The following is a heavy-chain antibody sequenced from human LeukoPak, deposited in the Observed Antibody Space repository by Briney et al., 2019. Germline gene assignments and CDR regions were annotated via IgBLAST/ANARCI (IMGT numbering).Heavy chain of an antibody. J-gene: IGHJ4*02. V-gene: IGHV3-7*01. CDR2: IKKDGSEK. CDR3: ARDLSGIARYTYGRGIDY. Sequence: GGSLRLSCAASGFTFSDYNIKWIRQAPGKGLEWVANIKKDGSEKYYVDAVKGRFTISRDNAKTSLYLQMNSLRAEDTAVYYCARDLSGIARYTYGRGIDYWGQGTLVTLSS. D-gene: IGHD5-18*01. CDR1: GFTFSDYN.